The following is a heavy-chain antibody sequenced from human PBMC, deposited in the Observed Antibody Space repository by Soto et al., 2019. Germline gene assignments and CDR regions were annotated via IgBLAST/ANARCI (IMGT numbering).Heavy chain of an antibody. V-gene: IGHV3-23*01. CDR1: GFTFSSYA. Sequence: PGGSLRLSCASSGFTFSSYAMSWVRQAPGKGLEWVSAISGSGGSTYYADSVKGRFTISRDNSKNTLYLQMNSLRAEDTAVYYCANGLRYFDWLFDYWGQGTLVTVSS. J-gene: IGHJ4*02. CDR2: ISGSGGST. CDR3: ANGLRYFDWLFDY. D-gene: IGHD3-9*01.